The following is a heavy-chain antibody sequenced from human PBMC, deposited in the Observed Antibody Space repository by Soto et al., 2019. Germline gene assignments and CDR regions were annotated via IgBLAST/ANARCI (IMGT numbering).Heavy chain of an antibody. CDR3: ARERPSYYGSGSYYKIDY. CDR2: INPSGGST. CDR1: GYTFTSYY. J-gene: IGHJ4*02. Sequence: ASVKVSCKASGYTFTSYYMHWVRQAPGQGLEWMGIINPSGGSTSYAQKFQGRVTMARDTSTSTVYMELSSLRSEDTAVYYCARERPSYYGSGSYYKIDYWGQGTLVTVSS. D-gene: IGHD3-10*01. V-gene: IGHV1-46*01.